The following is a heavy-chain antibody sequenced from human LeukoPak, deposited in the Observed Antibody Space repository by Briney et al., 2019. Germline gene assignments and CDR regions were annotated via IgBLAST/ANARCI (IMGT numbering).Heavy chain of an antibody. V-gene: IGHV3-23*01. CDR3: ASLQLGYCSSTSCYSSDY. D-gene: IGHD2-2*01. CDR1: GFTFSSYA. J-gene: IGHJ4*02. CDR2: ISGSGGST. Sequence: AGGSLRLSCAASGFTFSSYAMSWVRQAPGKGLEWVSAISGSGGSTYYADSVKGRFTISRDNSKDTLYLQMNSLRAEDTAVYYCASLQLGYCSSTSCYSSDYWGQGTLVTVSS.